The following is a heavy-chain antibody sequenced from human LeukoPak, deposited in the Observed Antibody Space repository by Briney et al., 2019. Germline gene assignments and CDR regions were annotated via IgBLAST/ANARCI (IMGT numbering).Heavy chain of an antibody. V-gene: IGHV3-23*01. Sequence: GGSLRLSCVASGFTFSNYLMNWVRQAPGKGLEWVSGISHSGSSIYYADSVKGRFTISRDNPKNTLYLQMDRLRVEDTAVYYWAMALDYWGQGTLVTVSS. J-gene: IGHJ4*02. CDR3: AMALDY. CDR1: GFTFSNYL. CDR2: ISHSGSSI.